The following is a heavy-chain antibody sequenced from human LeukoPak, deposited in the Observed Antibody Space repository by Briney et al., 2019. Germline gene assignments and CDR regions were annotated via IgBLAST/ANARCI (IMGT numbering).Heavy chain of an antibody. D-gene: IGHD5-12*01. V-gene: IGHV3-23*01. CDR3: ARGAHVATYDY. Sequence: GGSLRLSCAASGFTFSTYAMSWVRQAPGKGLEWVSSISGSGGSIYYLDSVKGRFTVSRDNSKSTLYLEMNSLGVEDTAVYYCARGAHVATYDYWGQGTLVTVSS. J-gene: IGHJ4*02. CDR1: GFTFSTYA. CDR2: ISGSGGSI.